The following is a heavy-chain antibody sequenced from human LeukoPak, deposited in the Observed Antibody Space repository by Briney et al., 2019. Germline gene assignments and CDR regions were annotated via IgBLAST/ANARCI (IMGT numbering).Heavy chain of an antibody. CDR2: IYYSGST. V-gene: IGHV4-30-4*08. CDR1: GGSISSGDYY. Sequence: PSQTLPLTCTVSGGSISSGDYYWSWIRQPPGKGLEWIGYIYYSGSTYYNPSLKSRVTISVDTSKNQFSLKLSSVTAADTAVYYCAGSSSWSNFDYWGQGTLVTVSS. CDR3: AGSSSWSNFDY. D-gene: IGHD6-13*01. J-gene: IGHJ4*02.